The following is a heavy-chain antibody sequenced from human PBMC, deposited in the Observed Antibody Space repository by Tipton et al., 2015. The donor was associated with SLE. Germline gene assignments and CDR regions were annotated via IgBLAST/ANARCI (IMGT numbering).Heavy chain of an antibody. CDR1: GFTFTDFA. CDR3: AKDADCSGGSCSSPSAHGMDV. J-gene: IGHJ6*02. Sequence: RSLRLSCAASGFTFTDFAMHWVRQAPGKGLEWVSGIGWNSRNICDADSVKGRFTISRDNAKNSLYLQMNSLRAEDTALYYCAKDADCSGGSCSSPSAHGMDVWGQGTTVTVSS. V-gene: IGHV3-9*01. CDR2: IGWNSRNI. D-gene: IGHD2-15*01.